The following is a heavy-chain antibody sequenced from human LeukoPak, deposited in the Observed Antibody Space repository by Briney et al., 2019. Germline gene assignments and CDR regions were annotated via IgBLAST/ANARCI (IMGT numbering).Heavy chain of an antibody. V-gene: IGHV4-59*01. CDR3: ARFPASAEYRHYYHMDV. Sequence: SETLSLTCTVSGGSISSYYWSWIRQPPGKGLECIGYMYYSESATYNPSLKGRVTVSVDKSKNQFSLKLSSVTAADTAVYYCARFPASAEYRHYYHMDVWGKGTTVTVSS. J-gene: IGHJ6*03. D-gene: IGHD6-25*01. CDR2: MYYSESA. CDR1: GGSISSYY.